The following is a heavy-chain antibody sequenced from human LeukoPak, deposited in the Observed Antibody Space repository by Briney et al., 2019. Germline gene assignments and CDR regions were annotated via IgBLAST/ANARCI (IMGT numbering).Heavy chain of an antibody. V-gene: IGHV3-7*02. Sequence: GGSLRLSCAASGFTFDDYGMSWVRQAPGKGLEWVANIKEDGSDKYYVDSVEGRFTISRDNAKNSLHLQMRSLRAEDTAVYYCVNGGCYWGNWGLGTLVTVSS. CDR1: GFTFDDYG. CDR3: VNGGCYWGN. D-gene: IGHD2-15*01. J-gene: IGHJ4*02. CDR2: IKEDGSDK.